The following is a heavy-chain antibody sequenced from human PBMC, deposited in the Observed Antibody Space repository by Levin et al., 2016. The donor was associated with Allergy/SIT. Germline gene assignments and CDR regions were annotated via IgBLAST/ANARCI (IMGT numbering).Heavy chain of an antibody. J-gene: IGHJ6*02. CDR3: TRDFRKGYYDFWSGYDTSYYYYGMDV. Sequence: WIRQPPGKGLQWVGFIRSKTYGGATEYAASVKGRFTISRDDSKSIAYLQMNSLNTEDTAVYHCTRDFRKGYYDFWSGYDTSYYYYGMDVWGQGTTVTVSS. CDR2: IRSKTYGGAT. D-gene: IGHD3-3*01. V-gene: IGHV3-49*02.